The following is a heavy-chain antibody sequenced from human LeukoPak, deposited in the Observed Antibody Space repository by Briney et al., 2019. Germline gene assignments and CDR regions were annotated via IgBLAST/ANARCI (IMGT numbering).Heavy chain of an antibody. V-gene: IGHV3-66*01. J-gene: IGHJ4*02. D-gene: IGHD6-19*01. CDR2: IYSGGNT. CDR1: GFTISTNY. CDR3: ARGSSGWYYLDL. Sequence: PGGSLRLSCAASGFTISTNYMSWVRQAPGKGLDWVSIIYSGGNTGYADSVKGRFTISRDDSKNTLYLQMNSLRAEDTAVYYCARGSSGWYYLDLWGQGTLVTVSS.